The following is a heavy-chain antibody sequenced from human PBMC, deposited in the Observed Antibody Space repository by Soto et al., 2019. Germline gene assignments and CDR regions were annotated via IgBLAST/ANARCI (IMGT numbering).Heavy chain of an antibody. J-gene: IGHJ4*02. V-gene: IGHV3-33*01. CDR3: ARDLSPLYSSSPTYYFDY. D-gene: IGHD6-6*01. CDR2: IWYDGSNK. CDR1: GFTFSSYG. Sequence: PVGSLRLSCAASGFTFSSYGMHWVRQAPGKGLEWVAVIWYDGSNKYYADSVKGRFTISRDNSKNTLYLQMNSLRAEDTAVYYCARDLSPLYSSSPTYYFDYWGQGTLVTAPQ.